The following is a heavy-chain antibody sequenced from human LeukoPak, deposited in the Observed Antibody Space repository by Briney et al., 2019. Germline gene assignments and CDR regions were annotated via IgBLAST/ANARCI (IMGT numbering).Heavy chain of an antibody. D-gene: IGHD2-2*01. CDR2: IYYSGST. V-gene: IGHV4-30-4*01. CDR3: ARAIVVVPAAIWYFDL. CDR1: GGSISSGDYY. Sequence: SQTLSLTCTVSGGSISSGDYYWSWIRQPPGKGLEWIGYIYYSGSTYYNPSLKSRVTISVDTSKNQFSLKLSSMTAADTAVYYCARAIVVVPAAIWYFDLWGRGTLVTVSS. J-gene: IGHJ2*01.